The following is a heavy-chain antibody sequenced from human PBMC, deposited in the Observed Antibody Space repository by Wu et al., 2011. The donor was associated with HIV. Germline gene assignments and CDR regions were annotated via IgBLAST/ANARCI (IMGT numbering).Heavy chain of an antibody. V-gene: IGHV1-69*06. CDR3: ALTKGGMATTEEFDP. J-gene: IGHJ5*02. CDR2: IIPIFPTA. D-gene: IGHD5-24*01. CDR1: GYTFTTYY. Sequence: QVQLVQSGAELKKPGASVKVSCKASGYTFTTYYMHWVRQAPGQGLEWMGGIIPIFPTANYAQKFQGRVTITADKSTSTAYMELSSLRSEDTAVYYCALTKGGMATTEEFDPWGQGTLVTVSS.